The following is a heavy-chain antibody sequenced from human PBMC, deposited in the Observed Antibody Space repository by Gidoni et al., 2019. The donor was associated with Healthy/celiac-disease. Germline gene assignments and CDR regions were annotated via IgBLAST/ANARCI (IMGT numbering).Heavy chain of an antibody. Sequence: EVQLVESGGGLVQPGGSLRLSCAASGFTFSSYWMSWVRQAPGKGLEWVANIKQDGSEKYYVDSVKGRFTISRDNAKNSLYLQMNSLRAEDTAVYYCAREVDFWSGYYDYWGQGTLVTVSS. CDR3: AREVDFWSGYYDY. CDR2: IKQDGSEK. CDR1: GFTFSSYW. D-gene: IGHD3-3*01. V-gene: IGHV3-7*05. J-gene: IGHJ4*02.